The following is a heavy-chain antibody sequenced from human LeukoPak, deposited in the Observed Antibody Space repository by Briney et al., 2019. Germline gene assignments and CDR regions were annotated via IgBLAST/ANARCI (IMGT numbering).Heavy chain of an antibody. CDR2: ISGRGGTV. CDR3: AKDLWSAPGVFDI. CDR1: GFTFSAYA. V-gene: IGHV3-23*01. D-gene: IGHD3-3*01. Sequence: PGGSLRLSCAASGFTFSAYAMSWVRQAPGKGLEWVSGISGRGGTVYYADSVTGRFTISRDNSNNTLYMQINSLRAEDTAVYYCAKDLWSAPGVFDIWGQGTMVTVSS. J-gene: IGHJ3*02.